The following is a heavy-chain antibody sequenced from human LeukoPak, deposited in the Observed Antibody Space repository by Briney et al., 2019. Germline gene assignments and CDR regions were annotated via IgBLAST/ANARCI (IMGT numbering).Heavy chain of an antibody. J-gene: IGHJ4*02. V-gene: IGHV4-38-2*02. CDR1: GYSISSGYY. CDR2: IYHSGST. D-gene: IGHD6-19*01. Sequence: SETLSLTCTVSGYSISSGYYWGWIRQPPGKGLEWIGSIYHSGSTYYNPSLKSRVTISVDTSKNQFSLKLSSVTAADTAVYYCARSPGYSSGWYHYWGQGTLVTVSS. CDR3: ARSPGYSSGWYHY.